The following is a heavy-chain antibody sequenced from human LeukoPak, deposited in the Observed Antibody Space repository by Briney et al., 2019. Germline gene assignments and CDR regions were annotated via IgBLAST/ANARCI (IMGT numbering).Heavy chain of an antibody. CDR3: ARANGLPIFGVDPWYYYYYMGV. CDR1: GGTFSSYA. V-gene: IGHV1-69*05. Sequence: SVKVSCKASGGTFSSYAISWVRQAPGQGLEWMGGIIPIFGTANYAQKFQGRVTITTDESTSTAYMELSSLRSEDTAVYYCARANGLPIFGVDPWYYYYYMGVWGKGTTVTVSS. CDR2: IIPIFGTA. D-gene: IGHD3-3*01. J-gene: IGHJ6*03.